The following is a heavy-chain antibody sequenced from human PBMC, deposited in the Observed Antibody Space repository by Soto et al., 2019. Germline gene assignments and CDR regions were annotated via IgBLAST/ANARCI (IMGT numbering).Heavy chain of an antibody. V-gene: IGHV3-20*01. J-gene: IGHJ2*01. D-gene: IGHD3-10*01. CDR1: GFTFDDYG. CDR2: INWNGGST. CDR3: GRRDGSGSYSCPRYFDL. Sequence: GGSLRLSCAASGFTFDDYGMSWVRQAPGKGLEWVSGINWNGGSTGYADSVKGRFTISRDNAKNSLYLQMNSLRAEDTAVYHCGRRDGSGSYSCPRYFDLWGRGTLVTVSS.